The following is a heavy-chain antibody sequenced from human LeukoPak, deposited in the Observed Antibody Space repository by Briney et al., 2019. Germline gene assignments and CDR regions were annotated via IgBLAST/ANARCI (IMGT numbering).Heavy chain of an antibody. V-gene: IGHV4-31*03. CDR2: IYYSGST. CDR1: GGSISSGGYY. D-gene: IGHD6-13*01. J-gene: IGHJ5*02. Sequence: SETLSLTCTVSGGSISSGGYYWSWIRQHPGKGLGWIGYIYYSGSTYYNPSLKSRVTISVDTSKNQFSLKLSSVTAADTAVYYCARAPRYSSSWYSLTFDPWGQGTLVTVSS. CDR3: ARAPRYSSSWYSLTFDP.